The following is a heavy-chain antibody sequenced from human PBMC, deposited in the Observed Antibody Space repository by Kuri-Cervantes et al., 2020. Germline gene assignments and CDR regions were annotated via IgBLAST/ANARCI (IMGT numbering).Heavy chain of an antibody. CDR1: GFTFSDYY. D-gene: IGHD1-14*01. V-gene: IGHV3-11*04. CDR2: ISSSGSTI. CDR3: ARAVMELEPLDY. Sequence: GESLKISCAASGFTFSDYYMSWIRQAPGKGLEWVSYISSSGSTIYYADSVKGRFTISRDNAKNTLYLQMNSLRAEDTAVYYCARAVMELEPLDYWGQGTLVTVSS. J-gene: IGHJ4*02.